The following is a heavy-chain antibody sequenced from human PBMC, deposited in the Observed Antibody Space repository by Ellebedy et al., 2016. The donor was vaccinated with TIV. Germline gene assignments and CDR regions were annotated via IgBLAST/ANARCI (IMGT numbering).Heavy chain of an antibody. Sequence: GESLKISXAASGFTFSSYWMSWVRQAPGKGLEWVANIEQDGSEKYYVDSVKGRFTISRDNAKNSLYLQMNSLRAEDTAVYYCARELLSIAVAGALNYWGQGTLVTVSS. CDR2: IEQDGSEK. V-gene: IGHV3-7*01. D-gene: IGHD6-19*01. J-gene: IGHJ4*02. CDR1: GFTFSSYW. CDR3: ARELLSIAVAGALNY.